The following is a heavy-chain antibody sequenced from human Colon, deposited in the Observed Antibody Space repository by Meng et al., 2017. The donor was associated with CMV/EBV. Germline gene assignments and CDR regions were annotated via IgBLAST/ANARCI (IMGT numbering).Heavy chain of an antibody. D-gene: IGHD1-1*01. CDR2: IRYNGNDK. CDR1: GFRISDFG. CDR3: AKRAGAPANTTHYLSYFGTDV. V-gene: IGHV3-30*02. Sequence: GGSLRLSCVASGFRISDFGMHWVRQTPDKGLEWVAFIRYNGNDKNYRDSVRGRFTISRDSSKNTLYLKMNNLRPEDTAVYFCAKRAGAPANTTHYLSYFGTDVWGQGTTVTVSS. J-gene: IGHJ6*01.